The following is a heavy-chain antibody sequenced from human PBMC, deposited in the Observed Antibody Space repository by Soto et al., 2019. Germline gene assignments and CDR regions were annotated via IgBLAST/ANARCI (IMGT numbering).Heavy chain of an antibody. J-gene: IGHJ4*02. CDR3: ARDQRYCSGGSCYVAGY. CDR1: GFTFSSYW. D-gene: IGHD2-15*01. V-gene: IGHV3-74*01. Sequence: EVQLVESGGGLVQPGGSQRLSCAASGFTFSSYWMHWVRQAPGKGLVWVSRINSDGSSTSYADSVKGRFTISRDNAKNTLYLQMNSLRAEDTAVYYCARDQRYCSGGSCYVAGYWGQGTLVTVSS. CDR2: INSDGSST.